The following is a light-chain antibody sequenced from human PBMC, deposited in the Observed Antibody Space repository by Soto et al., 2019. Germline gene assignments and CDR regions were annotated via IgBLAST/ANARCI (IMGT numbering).Light chain of an antibody. CDR1: SSDVGGYNY. CDR2: DVS. CDR3: SSYTSSSTLGV. V-gene: IGLV2-14*01. J-gene: IGLJ1*01. Sequence: QSVLTQPASVSGSHVQSIPISCTGTSSDVGGYNYVSWYQQHPGKAPKLMIYDVSNRPSGVSNRFSGSKSGNTASLTISGLQAEDEADYYCSSYTSSSTLGVFGTGTKVTVL.